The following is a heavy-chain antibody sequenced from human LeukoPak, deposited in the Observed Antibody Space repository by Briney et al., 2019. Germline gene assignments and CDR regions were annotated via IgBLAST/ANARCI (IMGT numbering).Heavy chain of an antibody. CDR3: AKDRPLRYFDYMDV. CDR1: GFTFSSYG. V-gene: IGHV3-30*02. J-gene: IGHJ6*03. Sequence: PGGSLRLSCAASGFTFSSYGMHWVRQAPGKGLEWVAFIRYDGSNKYYADSVKGRFTISRDNSKNTLYLQMNSLRAEDTAVYYCAKDRPLRYFDYMDVWGKGTTVTLSS. CDR2: IRYDGSNK. D-gene: IGHD3-9*01.